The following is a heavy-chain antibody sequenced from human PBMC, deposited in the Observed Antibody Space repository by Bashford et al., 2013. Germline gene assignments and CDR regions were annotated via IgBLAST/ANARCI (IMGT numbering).Heavy chain of an antibody. CDR3: ARGPQWLFFES. CDR1: GGSISNSDYY. D-gene: IGHD3-22*01. CDR2: IYYSGSP. V-gene: IGHV4-39*07. Sequence: SETLSLTCTVSGGSISNSDYYWGWIRQPPGKGLEWIANIYYSGSPYHNPSLKSRVTISVDPSKKLFSLRLNSVTAADTAVYYCARGPQWLFFESWGQGSLVTVSS. J-gene: IGHJ4*02.